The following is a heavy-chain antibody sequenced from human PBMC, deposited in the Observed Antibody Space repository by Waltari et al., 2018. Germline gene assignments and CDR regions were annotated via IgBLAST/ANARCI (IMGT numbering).Heavy chain of an antibody. V-gene: IGHV3-48*01. J-gene: IGHJ4*02. Sequence: EVQLLASGGGLVEPGGSVRLSCPPSGFTFTQHTMSWVRQTPTRGLEWVSYISSRGSATHYADSVRGRFTISRDSAKGSVYLQMNNLRADDAAMYYCARGRYGAGSYSDYDYWGQGTLVTVSS. CDR3: ARGRYGAGSYSDYDY. D-gene: IGHD3-10*01. CDR1: GFTFTQHT. CDR2: ISSRGSAT.